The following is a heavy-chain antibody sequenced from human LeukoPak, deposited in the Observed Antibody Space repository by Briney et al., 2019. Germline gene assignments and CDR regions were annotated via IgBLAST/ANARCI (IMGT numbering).Heavy chain of an antibody. CDR3: ARDEDGKLDY. J-gene: IGHJ4*02. Sequence: GGSLRLSCAASGFTFSSFGMHWVRQAPGKGLEWVAVIWYDGSNKYYADSVKGRFTISRDNSKNTLYLQMNSLKAEDTAVYYCARDEDGKLDYWGQGTLVTVSS. CDR1: GFTFSSFG. V-gene: IGHV3-33*01. CDR2: IWYDGSNK. D-gene: IGHD5-24*01.